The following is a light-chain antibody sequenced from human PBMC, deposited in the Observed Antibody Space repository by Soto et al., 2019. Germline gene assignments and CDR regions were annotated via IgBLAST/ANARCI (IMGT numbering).Light chain of an antibody. J-gene: IGLJ1*01. Sequence: QSALTQPASVSGSPGQSITISCTGTSSDVGGYNSVSWYQQEPGKAPKLLIYEVNNRFSGVSNRFSGSKSGNTASLTISGLLTEDEADYYCSSYTTTNTYVFGTGTKATVL. CDR2: EVN. V-gene: IGLV2-14*01. CDR1: SSDVGGYNS. CDR3: SSYTTTNTYV.